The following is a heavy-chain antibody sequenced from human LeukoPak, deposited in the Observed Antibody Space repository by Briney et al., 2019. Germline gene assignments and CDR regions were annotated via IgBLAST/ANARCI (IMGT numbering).Heavy chain of an antibody. Sequence: SETLSLTCAVYGGSFSGYYWSWIRQPPGKGLEWIGEINHSGSTNYNPSLKSRVTISVDTSKNQFSLKLSSVTAADTAVYYCAGGHRRTMWNYWGQGTLVTVSS. CDR2: INHSGST. CDR3: AGGHRRTMWNY. D-gene: IGHD1-1*01. CDR1: GGSFSGYY. V-gene: IGHV4-34*01. J-gene: IGHJ4*02.